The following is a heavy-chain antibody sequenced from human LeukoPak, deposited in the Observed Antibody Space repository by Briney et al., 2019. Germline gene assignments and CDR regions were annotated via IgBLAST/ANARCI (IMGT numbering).Heavy chain of an antibody. CDR1: GFAFDDYG. J-gene: IGHJ4*02. CDR2: INWNGGST. CDR3: ARQGDSSGYYYVDY. D-gene: IGHD3-22*01. Sequence: GGSLRLSCAASGFAFDDYGMSWVRQAPGKGLEWVSGINWNGGSTGYADSVKGRFTISRDNAKNSLYLQMNSLRAEDTALYYCARQGDSSGYYYVDYWGQGTLVTVSS. V-gene: IGHV3-20*04.